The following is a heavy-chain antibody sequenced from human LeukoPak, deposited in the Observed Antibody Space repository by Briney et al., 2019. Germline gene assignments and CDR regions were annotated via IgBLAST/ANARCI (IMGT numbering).Heavy chain of an antibody. CDR1: GFTFSSYG. D-gene: IGHD3-22*01. CDR3: AKVWDDSSATRDFDY. CDR2: ISYDGSNK. V-gene: IGHV3-30*18. J-gene: IGHJ4*02. Sequence: PGGSLRLSCAASGFTFSSYGMHWVRQAPGKGLEWVAVISYDGSNKYYADSVKGRFTISRDNSKNTLYLQMNSLRAEDTVVYYCAKVWDDSSATRDFDYWGQGTLVTVSS.